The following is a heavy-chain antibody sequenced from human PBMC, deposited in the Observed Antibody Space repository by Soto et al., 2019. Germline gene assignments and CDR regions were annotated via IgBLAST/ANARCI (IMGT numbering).Heavy chain of an antibody. J-gene: IGHJ4*02. CDR2: IYYSGST. V-gene: IGHV4-61*01. Sequence: PSETLSLTCTVSGGSVSSGSYYWSWIRQPPGKGLEWIGYIYYSGSTNYNPSLKSRVTISVDTSKNQFSLKLSSVTAADTAVYYCACIYNWNDVPDYWGQATMVTVSS. D-gene: IGHD1-20*01. CDR3: ACIYNWNDVPDY. CDR1: GGSVSSGSYY.